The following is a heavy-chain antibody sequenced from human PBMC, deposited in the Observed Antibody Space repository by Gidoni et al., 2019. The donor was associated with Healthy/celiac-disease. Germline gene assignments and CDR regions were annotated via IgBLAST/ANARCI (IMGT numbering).Heavy chain of an antibody. CDR1: GGSFSGYY. CDR3: ARLGRRGYSFDGRYYYYGMDV. J-gene: IGHJ6*02. D-gene: IGHD5-18*01. CDR2: INHSGST. V-gene: IGHV4-34*01. Sequence: QVQLQQWGAGLLKPSETLSLTCAVYGGSFSGYYWSWIRQPPGKGLEWIGEINHSGSTNYNPSLKSRVTISVDTSKNQFSLKLSSVTAADTAVYYCARLGRRGYSFDGRYYYYGMDVWGQGTTVTVSS.